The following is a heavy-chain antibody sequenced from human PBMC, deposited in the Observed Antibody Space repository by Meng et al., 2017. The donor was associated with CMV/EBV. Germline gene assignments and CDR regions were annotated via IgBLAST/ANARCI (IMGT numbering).Heavy chain of an antibody. D-gene: IGHD3-3*01. Sequence: GESLKISCAASGFTFSDYYMDWVRQAPGKGPEWVSSISSSSTVYYADSVKGRFTISRDNAKNSLYLQMNSLRAEDTAVYYCARDPDYDFWSGYSPLDYWGQGTLVTVSS. CDR3: ARDPDYDFWSGYSPLDY. V-gene: IGHV3-69-1*01. CDR2: ISSSSTV. J-gene: IGHJ4*02. CDR1: GFTFSDYY.